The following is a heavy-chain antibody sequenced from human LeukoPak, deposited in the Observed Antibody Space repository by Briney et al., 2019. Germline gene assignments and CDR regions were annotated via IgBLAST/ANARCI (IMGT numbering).Heavy chain of an antibody. Sequence: GGSLRLSCAASGFTFSIPWMHWVRQAPGKGLVWVSHVTSDGSTTVYADSVKGRFTISRDNAKNTLYLQMNSLRVEDTAVYYCATGALGQSYFDLWGRGTLVTVS. CDR2: VTSDGSTT. CDR1: GFTFSIPW. V-gene: IGHV3-74*01. D-gene: IGHD7-27*01. J-gene: IGHJ2*01. CDR3: ATGALGQSYFDL.